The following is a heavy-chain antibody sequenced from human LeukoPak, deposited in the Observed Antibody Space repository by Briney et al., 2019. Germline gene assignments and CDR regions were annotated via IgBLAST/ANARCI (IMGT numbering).Heavy chain of an antibody. V-gene: IGHV4-34*01. CDR2: INHSGSS. D-gene: IGHD5-18*01. CDR3: APRGDIEHSYVYGKWFDP. J-gene: IGHJ5*02. Sequence: PAETLSPTCAVYGGSFSACYWTWIRQPPGKGLEWIGEINHSGSSNYNSSLRSRVTISVDTSYKQFSLRLSSVTAADTAVYYCAPRGDIEHSYVYGKWFDPWGQGTRVTVSS. CDR1: GGSFSACY.